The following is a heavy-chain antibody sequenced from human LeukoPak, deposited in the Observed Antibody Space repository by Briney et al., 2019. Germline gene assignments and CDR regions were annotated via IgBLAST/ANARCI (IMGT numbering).Heavy chain of an antibody. V-gene: IGHV1-2*02. CDR2: INPNSGGT. J-gene: IGHJ6*03. D-gene: IGHD2-2*01. Sequence: ASVKVSCKASGYTFTGYYMHWVRQAPGQGLEWMGWINPNSGGTNYAQKFQGRVTMTRDTSISTAYMELSRLRSDDTAVYYCARDAIRCSSTSCYDNYHYYYYMDVWGKGTTVTVSS. CDR3: ARDAIRCSSTSCYDNYHYYYYMDV. CDR1: GYTFTGYY.